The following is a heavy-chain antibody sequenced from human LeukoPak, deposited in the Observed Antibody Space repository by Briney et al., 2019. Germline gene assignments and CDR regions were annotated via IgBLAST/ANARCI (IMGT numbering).Heavy chain of an antibody. CDR1: GYTFTSYG. CDR3: ASVSALTVYSFSFDY. D-gene: IGHD3-9*01. CDR2: INPNSGAT. Sequence: ASVKVSCKASGYTFTSYGISWVRQAPGQGLEWMAWINPNSGATNSAQKFQGRVTMTRDTSISTAYMEVNRLTSDDTAVYYCASVSALTVYSFSFDYWGQGTLVTVSS. J-gene: IGHJ4*02. V-gene: IGHV1-2*02.